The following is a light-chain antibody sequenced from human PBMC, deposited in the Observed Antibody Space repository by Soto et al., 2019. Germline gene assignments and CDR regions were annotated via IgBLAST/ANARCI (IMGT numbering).Light chain of an antibody. Sequence: IVRTMYTETLSVSPGERAALSCRASQSVSGNLAWYQQQPAPAPRLLIYAASTRATGIPARFSGSGSGTEFTLTISCFLSEEVAIRYCRQVTDWPPKTFSHRTKVDI. CDR1: QSVSGN. V-gene: IGKV3-15*01. CDR2: AAS. J-gene: IGKJ1*01. CDR3: RQVTDWPPKT.